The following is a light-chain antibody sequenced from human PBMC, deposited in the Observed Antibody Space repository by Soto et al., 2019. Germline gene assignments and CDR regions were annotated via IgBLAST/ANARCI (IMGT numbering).Light chain of an antibody. Sequence: QSVLTQSSSASASLGSSVKLTCTLSSGHSSYIIAWHQQQPGKAPRYLMKLEGSGSYNKGSGVPDRFSGSSSGADRYLTISNLQSGDEADYYCETWDSNTVVFGGGTKVTVL. CDR2: LEGSGSY. CDR1: SGHSSYI. J-gene: IGLJ2*01. CDR3: ETWDSNTVV. V-gene: IGLV4-60*03.